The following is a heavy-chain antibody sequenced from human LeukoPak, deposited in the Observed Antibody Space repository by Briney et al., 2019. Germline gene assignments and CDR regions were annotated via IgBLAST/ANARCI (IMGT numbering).Heavy chain of an antibody. CDR2: IYPDDSDA. J-gene: IGHJ5*02. CDR3: ARHNPEDSSSSWFDP. Sequence: GESLKISCKASGYTFSEYWIAWVRQPPGKGLEWMGIIYPDDSDARYSPSFQGQVTISVDKSINTAYLEWDGLKTSDSAIYYCARHNPEDSSSSWFDPWGQGTLVTVSS. V-gene: IGHV5-51*01. D-gene: IGHD6-6*01. CDR1: GYTFSEYW.